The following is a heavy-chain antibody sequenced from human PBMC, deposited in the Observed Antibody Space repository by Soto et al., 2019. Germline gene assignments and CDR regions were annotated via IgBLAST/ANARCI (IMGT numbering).Heavy chain of an antibody. Sequence: SETLSLTCAVYGGSFSGYYWSWIRQPPGKGLEWIGEINHSGSTNYNPSLKSRVTISVDTSKNQFSLKLSSVTAADTAVDYCAPLRMVGGVITHYYYYGMDVWGQGATVTVSS. CDR3: APLRMVGGVITHYYYYGMDV. CDR1: GGSFSGYY. CDR2: INHSGST. V-gene: IGHV4-34*01. D-gene: IGHD3-10*01. J-gene: IGHJ6*02.